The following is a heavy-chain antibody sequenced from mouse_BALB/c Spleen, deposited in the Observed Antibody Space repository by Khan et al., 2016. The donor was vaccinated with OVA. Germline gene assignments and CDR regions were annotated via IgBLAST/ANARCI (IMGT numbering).Heavy chain of an antibody. CDR1: GHTFTSYT. J-gene: IGHJ2*01. CDR2: INPSSGYT. Sequence: QIQLVQSGAELARPGASAKMSCKASGHTFTSYTMHWVKQRPGQGLEWIGYINPSSGYTKYNQKFKDKATLTADKSSSTAYMQLSSLTSEDSAVYYCARTHERWGQGTTLTVSS. CDR3: ARTHER. V-gene: IGHV1-4*01.